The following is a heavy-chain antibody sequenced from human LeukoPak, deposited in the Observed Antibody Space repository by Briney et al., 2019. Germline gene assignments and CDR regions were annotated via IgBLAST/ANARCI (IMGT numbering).Heavy chain of an antibody. V-gene: IGHV3-23*01. D-gene: IGHD1-26*01. CDR2: ISASGGST. CDR1: GFTFSSYA. J-gene: IGHJ4*02. Sequence: PGGSLRLSCAASGFTFSSYAMSWVRQAPGKGLEWVSAISASGGSTYYADSVKGRFTISRDKSKNTLYLQMTSLRAEDTAVYYCARGREYSGSPFAYWGQGTLVTVSS. CDR3: ARGREYSGSPFAY.